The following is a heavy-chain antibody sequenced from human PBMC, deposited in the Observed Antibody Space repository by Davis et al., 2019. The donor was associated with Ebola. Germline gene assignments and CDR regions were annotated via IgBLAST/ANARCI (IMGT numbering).Heavy chain of an antibody. CDR1: GFNFSSYG. V-gene: IGHV3-21*01. CDR3: AWSSIAARPGYYYGMDV. Sequence: GESLKISCAASGFNFSSYGMNWVRQAPGKGLEWVSSISSSSSYIYYADSVKGRFTISNDNAKNSLYLQMNSLRAENTTVYYCAWSSIAARPGYYYGMDVWGQGTTVTVSS. CDR2: ISSSSSYI. J-gene: IGHJ6*02. D-gene: IGHD6-6*01.